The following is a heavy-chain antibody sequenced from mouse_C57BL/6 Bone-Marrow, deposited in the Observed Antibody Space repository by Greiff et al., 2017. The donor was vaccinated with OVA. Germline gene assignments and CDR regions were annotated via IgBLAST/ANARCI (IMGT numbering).Heavy chain of an antibody. Sequence: EVKLVESGGGLVQPKGSLKLSCAASGFTFNTYAMHWVRQAPGKGLEWVARIRSKSSNYATYYADSVKDRFTISRDDLQSMLYLQMNNLKTEDTAMYYCVREGLRQGSRYFDYWGQGTTLTVSS. CDR3: VREGLRQGSRYFDY. CDR2: IRSKSSNYAT. CDR1: GFTFNTYA. D-gene: IGHD2-4*01. J-gene: IGHJ2*01. V-gene: IGHV10-3*01.